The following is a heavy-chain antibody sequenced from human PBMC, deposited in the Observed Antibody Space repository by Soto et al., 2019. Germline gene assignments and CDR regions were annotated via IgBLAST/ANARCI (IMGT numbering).Heavy chain of an antibody. Sequence: ASVKVSWKAPRDGFTSYYRNWVLQAPGQGLEWMGVINPHGGSTAYAQKFKGRVTLTRDTSASTVYMEVSSLTSEDTAMYYCARSSGGNFGIIIEGTNWFAPWGQGTLVTVSS. CDR2: INPHGGST. J-gene: IGHJ5*02. CDR1: RDGFTSYY. CDR3: ARSSGGNFGIIIEGTNWFAP. V-gene: IGHV1-46*01. D-gene: IGHD1-26*01.